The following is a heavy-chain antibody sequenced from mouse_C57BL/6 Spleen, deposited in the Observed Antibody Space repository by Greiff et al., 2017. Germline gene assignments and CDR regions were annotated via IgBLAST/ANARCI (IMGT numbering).Heavy chain of an antibody. CDR3: ASTVVKTPWFAY. V-gene: IGHV1-74*01. J-gene: IGHJ3*01. D-gene: IGHD1-1*01. Sequence: QVQLQQPGAELVKPGASVKVSCKASGYTFTSYWMHWVKQRPGQGLEWIGRIHPSDSDTNYNQKFKGKATLTVDKSSSTAYMQLSSLTSEDSAVYYWASTVVKTPWFAYWGQGTLVTVSA. CDR2: IHPSDSDT. CDR1: GYTFTSYW.